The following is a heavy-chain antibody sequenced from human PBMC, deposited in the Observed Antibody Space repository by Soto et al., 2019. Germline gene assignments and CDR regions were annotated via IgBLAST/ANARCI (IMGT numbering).Heavy chain of an antibody. V-gene: IGHV4-31*03. CDR2: IYYSGST. J-gene: IGHJ5*02. CDR1: GGSISSGGYY. Sequence: QVQLQESGPGLVKPSQTLSLTCTVSGGSISSGGYYWSWIRQHPGKGLEWIGYIYYSGSTYYNPSLKSRVTISVDTSKNQFSLKLSSVTAADTAVYYCASGITIFGVVTGLRFDPWGQGTLVTVSS. CDR3: ASGITIFGVVTGLRFDP. D-gene: IGHD3-3*01.